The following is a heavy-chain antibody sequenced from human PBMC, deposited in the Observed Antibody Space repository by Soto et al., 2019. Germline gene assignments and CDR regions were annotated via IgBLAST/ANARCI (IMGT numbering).Heavy chain of an antibody. D-gene: IGHD3-10*02. CDR3: ARNMDYYYGRGSGNGHGV. CDR1: GYTFTAYH. CDR2: INPKFGDT. V-gene: IGHV1-2*02. Sequence: QVRLVQSGAEVKEPGDSVRVSCEASGYTFTAYHIHWVRQAPGQGLEWMGWINPKFGDTGYTQDFQGRVYMTIDMSISTVYIELSRLTSDDTAIYYCARNMDYYYGRGSGNGHGVWGQGTTVTVFS. J-gene: IGHJ6*02.